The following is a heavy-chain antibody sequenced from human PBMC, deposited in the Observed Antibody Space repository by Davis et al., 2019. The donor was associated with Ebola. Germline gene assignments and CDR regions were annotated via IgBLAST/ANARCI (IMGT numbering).Heavy chain of an antibody. CDR3: ARIFRFLEWSQVVDYYGMDV. CDR1: GGSSSGYY. J-gene: IGHJ6*02. Sequence: SEPLSPTCAVYGGSSSGYYWSWIRQLPGKGLEWIGEINHSGSTNYNPSLKSRVTISVDTSKNQFSLKLSSVTAADAAVYYCARIFRFLEWSQVVDYYGMDVWGQGTTVTVSS. D-gene: IGHD3-3*01. V-gene: IGHV4-34*01. CDR2: INHSGST.